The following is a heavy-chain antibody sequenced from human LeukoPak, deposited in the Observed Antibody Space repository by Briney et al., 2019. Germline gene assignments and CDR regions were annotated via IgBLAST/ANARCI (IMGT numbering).Heavy chain of an antibody. D-gene: IGHD2-15*01. CDR1: GYTFTSYD. CDR3: ARVPNDYCSGGSCYRDAFDI. CDR2: MNPNSGNT. V-gene: IGHV1-8*01. J-gene: IGHJ3*02. Sequence: GASVKVSCKASGYTFTSYDINWVRQATGQGLEWMGWMNPNSGNTGYAQKFQGRVTMTRNTSISTAYMELSSLRSEDTAVYYCARVPNDYCSGGSCYRDAFDIWGQGTMVTVPS.